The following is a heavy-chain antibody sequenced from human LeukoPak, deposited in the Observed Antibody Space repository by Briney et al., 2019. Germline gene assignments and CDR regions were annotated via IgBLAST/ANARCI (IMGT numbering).Heavy chain of an antibody. D-gene: IGHD4-23*01. CDR1: GGTFSSYA. V-gene: IGHV1-2*02. CDR2: INPNSGGT. Sequence: AASVKVSCKASGGTFSSYAISWVRQAPGQGLEWMGWINPNSGGTYYAQKFQGRVTMTSDTSIRTAYMELSRLRSDDTAVYYCARDLYGGTSATFDYWGQGTLVTVSS. J-gene: IGHJ4*02. CDR3: ARDLYGGTSATFDY.